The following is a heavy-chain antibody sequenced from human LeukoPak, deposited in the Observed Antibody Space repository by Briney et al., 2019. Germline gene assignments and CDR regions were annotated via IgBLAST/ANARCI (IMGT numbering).Heavy chain of an antibody. CDR2: VKQDGSEK. J-gene: IGHJ4*02. D-gene: IGHD3-10*01. CDR3: ARIRTSYYFDY. V-gene: IGHV3-7*01. Sequence: PVGSLRLSCAASGFTFSSYWMSWVRQAPGKGLEWVANVKQDGSEKYYVDSVKGRFTISRDNAKNSLYLQMNSLRAEDTAVYYCARIRTSYYFDYWGQGTLVTVSS. CDR1: GFTFSSYW.